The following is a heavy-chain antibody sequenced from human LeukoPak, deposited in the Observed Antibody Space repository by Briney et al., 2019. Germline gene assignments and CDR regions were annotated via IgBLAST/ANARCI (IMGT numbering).Heavy chain of an antibody. CDR1: GYTFTTYA. CDR3: AREVAIGRAAMEGLLH. CDR2: INTNTGNP. V-gene: IGHV7-4-1*02. J-gene: IGHJ4*02. D-gene: IGHD5-18*01. Sequence: ASVKVSCKASGYTFTTYAMNWVRQAPGQGLEWMGWINTNTGNPAYAQGFTGRFVFSLDTSVSTAYLQISSLKADDTAVYYCAREVAIGRAAMEGLLHWGQGTLVTVSS.